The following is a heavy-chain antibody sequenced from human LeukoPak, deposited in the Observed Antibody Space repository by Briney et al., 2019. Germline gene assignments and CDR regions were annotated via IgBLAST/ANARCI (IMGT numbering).Heavy chain of an antibody. CDR1: GFTFSSYA. CDR2: ISYDGSNK. Sequence: GGSLRLSCAASGFTFSSYAMHWVRQAPGKGLEWVAVISYDGSNKYYADSVKGRFTISRDNSKSTLYLQMNSLRAEDTAVYYCAVLLESLTNFDYWGQGTLVTVSS. J-gene: IGHJ4*02. V-gene: IGHV3-30-3*01. CDR3: AVLLESLTNFDY. D-gene: IGHD3-10*01.